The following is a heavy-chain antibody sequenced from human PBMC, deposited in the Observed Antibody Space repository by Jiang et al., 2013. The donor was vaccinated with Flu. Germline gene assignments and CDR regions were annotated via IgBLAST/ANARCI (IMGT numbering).Heavy chain of an antibody. CDR1: GGSFSGYY. Sequence: LLKPSETLSLTCAVYGGSFSGYYWSWIRQPPGKGLEWIGEINHSGSTNYNPSLKSRVTISVDTSKNQFSLKLSSVTAADTAVYYCARPLKPVYYCARARFGELPMKYYYGMDVWGQGTTVTVSS. CDR2: INHSGST. J-gene: IGHJ6*02. V-gene: IGHV4-34*01. CDR3: ARPLKPVYYCARARFGELPMKYYYGMDV. D-gene: IGHD3-10*01.